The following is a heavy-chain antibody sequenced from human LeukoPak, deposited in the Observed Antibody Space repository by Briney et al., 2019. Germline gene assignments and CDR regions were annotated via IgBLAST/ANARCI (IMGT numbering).Heavy chain of an antibody. D-gene: IGHD3-22*01. V-gene: IGHV3-48*02. J-gene: IGHJ4*02. CDR3: ARGVRYYNDSSGCYYYDY. Sequence: GGSLRLSCAASGFTFSSYSMNWVRQAPGKGLEWASYITSGSSTIYYADSVKGRFTISRDNAKSSLYLQMNSLRDEDTAVYYCARGVRYYNDSSGCYYYDYWGQGTLVTVSS. CDR2: ITSGSSTI. CDR1: GFTFSSYS.